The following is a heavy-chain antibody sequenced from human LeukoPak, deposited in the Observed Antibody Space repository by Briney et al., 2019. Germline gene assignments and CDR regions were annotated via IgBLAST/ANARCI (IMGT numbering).Heavy chain of an antibody. V-gene: IGHV3-7*03. CDR3: VKDSPPRYSGSPPAY. CDR2: INKDGGEK. CDR1: GFTFSSYW. Sequence: GGSLRLSCAASGFTFSSYWMSWVRQAPGKGLEWVANINKDGGEKYYVDSVKGRFTISRANAKNSLYLQMNSLRADDTAVYYCVKDSPPRYSGSPPAYWGQGTLVTVSS. D-gene: IGHD1-26*01. J-gene: IGHJ4*02.